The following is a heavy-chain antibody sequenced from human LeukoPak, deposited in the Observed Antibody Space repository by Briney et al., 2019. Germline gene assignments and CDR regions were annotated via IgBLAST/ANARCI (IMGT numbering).Heavy chain of an antibody. CDR1: GFTFSIYW. Sequence: QPAESLRLSCAASGFTFSIYWMSCVRQAPGKLLEWVAKINQDGSQKYYVDYVKGRFTISRENAKDSFCLQMSSLRAEGTSVYCCVAGDWGARDSFDLWGRGTMVTVSS. CDR2: INQDGSQK. J-gene: IGHJ3*01. CDR3: VAGDWGARDSFDL. V-gene: IGHV3-7*01. D-gene: IGHD2-21*02.